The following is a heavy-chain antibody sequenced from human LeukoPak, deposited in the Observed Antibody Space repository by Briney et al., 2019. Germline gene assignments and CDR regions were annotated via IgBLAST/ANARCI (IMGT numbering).Heavy chain of an antibody. CDR3: ARGYYYGSGSYWYYYYYMDV. D-gene: IGHD3-10*01. J-gene: IGHJ6*03. CDR1: GYTFTGYY. CDR2: INPNSGGT. V-gene: IGHV1-2*02. Sequence: ASVKVSCKASGYTFTGYYMHWVRQAPGQGLEWMGWINPNSGGTNYAQKFQGRVTMTRDTSISTAYMELSRLRSDDTAVYYCARGYYYGSGSYWYYYYYMDVWGKGTPVTISS.